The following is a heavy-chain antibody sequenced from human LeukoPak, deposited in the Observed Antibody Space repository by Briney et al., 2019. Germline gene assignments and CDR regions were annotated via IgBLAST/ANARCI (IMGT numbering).Heavy chain of an antibody. CDR2: IKHDGSEK. CDR3: ARDQYDSWSRRGNFDS. CDR1: GFTFRTYW. D-gene: IGHD3-3*01. J-gene: IGHJ4*02. Sequence: GGSLRLSCAASGFTFRTYWMSWVRQAPGKGLEWVANIKHDGSEKNYVDSVKGRFTVSRDNTKNSLYLRMNSLRAEDTGVFYCARDQYDSWSRRGNFDSWGQGTLVIVSS. V-gene: IGHV3-7*03.